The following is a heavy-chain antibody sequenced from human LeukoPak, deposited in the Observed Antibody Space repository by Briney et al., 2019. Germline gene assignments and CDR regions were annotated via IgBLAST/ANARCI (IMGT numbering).Heavy chain of an antibody. Sequence: GGSLRLSCAASGFIFSSYWMTWVRQAPGKGLEWVANIKYDGSDEYYVDSVKGRFTISRDNAKNSLYLQMNSLIDEDTAVYYWARSRGWRSEFDYWGQGTLVTVPS. CDR3: ARSRGWRSEFDY. V-gene: IGHV3-7*01. CDR2: IKYDGSDE. D-gene: IGHD6-19*01. J-gene: IGHJ4*02. CDR1: GFIFSSYW.